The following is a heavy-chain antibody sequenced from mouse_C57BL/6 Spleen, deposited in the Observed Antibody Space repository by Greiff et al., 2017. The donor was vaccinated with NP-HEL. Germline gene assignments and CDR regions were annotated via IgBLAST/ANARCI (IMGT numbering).Heavy chain of an antibody. Sequence: EVKLVESGGGLVKPGGSLKLSCAASGFTFSSYTMSWVRQTPEKRLEWVATISGGGGNTYYPDSVKGRFTISRDNAKNTLYLQMSSLRSEDTAVYYCASLTGRAMDYWGQGTAVTVSS. J-gene: IGHJ4*01. V-gene: IGHV5-9*04. CDR2: ISGGGGNT. CDR3: ASLTGRAMDY. D-gene: IGHD4-1*01. CDR1: GFTFSSYT.